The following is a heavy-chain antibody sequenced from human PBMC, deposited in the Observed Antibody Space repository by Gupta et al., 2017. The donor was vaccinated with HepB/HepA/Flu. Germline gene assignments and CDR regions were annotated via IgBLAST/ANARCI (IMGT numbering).Heavy chain of an antibody. CDR2: IYYSGST. Sequence: QLQLQESGPGLVKPSETLSLTCPVSGGSIRRSSYYWGWFRQPPGKGLEWIGSIYYSGSTYYNPSLKSRVTISVDTSKNQFSLKLSSVTAADTAVYYCARRDGRSDSWGQGTLVTVSS. CDR3: ARRDGRSDS. D-gene: IGHD2-21*02. V-gene: IGHV4-39*01. CDR1: GGSIRRSSYY. J-gene: IGHJ4*02.